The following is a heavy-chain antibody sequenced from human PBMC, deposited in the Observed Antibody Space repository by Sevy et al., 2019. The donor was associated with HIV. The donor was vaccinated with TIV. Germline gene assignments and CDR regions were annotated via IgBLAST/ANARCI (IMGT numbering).Heavy chain of an antibody. D-gene: IGHD1-26*01. Sequence: RGSLRLSCAASGFTFRTYAFHWVRQAPGRGLEWIGLISSNGDNDLYANSVRGSFTISRDNSMNILYLQMTSLTPDDTAVYYCARGPEWELTSFLSHWGQGTLVTVSS. CDR2: ISSNGDND. CDR3: ARGPEWELTSFLSH. J-gene: IGHJ4*02. CDR1: GFTFRTYA. V-gene: IGHV3-30-3*01.